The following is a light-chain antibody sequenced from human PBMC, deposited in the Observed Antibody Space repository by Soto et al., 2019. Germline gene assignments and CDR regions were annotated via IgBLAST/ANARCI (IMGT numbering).Light chain of an antibody. CDR1: QSISNY. V-gene: IGKV1-39*01. J-gene: IGKJ3*01. CDR3: QQSYTTLFS. CDR2: AAS. Sequence: DIQMTQSPSSLSASVGDRVTITCRASQSISNYLNWYQQKPGKAPKLLIYAASSLQSGVPSRFSGSGSGTDFTLTISRLQPEDFATSSCQQSYTTLFSFGPGTNVDI.